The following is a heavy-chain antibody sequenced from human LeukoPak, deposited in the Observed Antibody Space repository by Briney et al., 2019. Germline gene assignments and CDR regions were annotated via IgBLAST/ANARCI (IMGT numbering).Heavy chain of an antibody. CDR3: ATALYYDFWSGYSTHAFDI. V-gene: IGHV1-24*01. CDR2: FDPEDGET. CDR1: GGTFSSYA. Sequence: GASVKVSCKASGGTFSSYAISWVRQAPGKGLEWMGGFDPEDGETIYAQKFQGRVTMTEDTSTDTAYMELSSLRSEDTAVYYCATALYYDFWSGYSTHAFDIWGQGTMVTVSS. D-gene: IGHD3-3*01. J-gene: IGHJ3*02.